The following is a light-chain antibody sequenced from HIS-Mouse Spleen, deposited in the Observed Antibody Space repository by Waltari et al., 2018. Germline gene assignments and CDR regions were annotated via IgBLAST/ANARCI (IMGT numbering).Light chain of an antibody. CDR1: ALPKKY. J-gene: IGLJ2*01. V-gene: IGLV3-10*01. CDR2: EDS. Sequence: SYELTQPPSVSVSPGQTARNTCSGDALPKKYASWYQQKSGQAPVLVIDEDSKRPSGIPERFSGSSSGTMATLTISGAQVEDEADYYCYSTDSSGNHRVFGGGTKLTVL. CDR3: YSTDSSGNHRV.